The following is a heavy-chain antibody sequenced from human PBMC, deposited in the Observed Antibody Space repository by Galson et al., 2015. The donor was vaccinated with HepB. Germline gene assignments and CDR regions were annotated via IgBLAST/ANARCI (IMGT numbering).Heavy chain of an antibody. D-gene: IGHD6-19*01. Sequence: SVKVSCKASGYTFTSYYMHWVRQAPGQGLEWMGIINPSGGSTSYAQKLQGRVTMTRDTSTSTVYMELSSLRSEDTAVYYCARDLADSSGWYVPSALGYWGQGTLVTVSS. J-gene: IGHJ4*02. CDR1: GYTFTSYY. CDR2: INPSGGST. CDR3: ARDLADSSGWYVPSALGY. V-gene: IGHV1-46*04.